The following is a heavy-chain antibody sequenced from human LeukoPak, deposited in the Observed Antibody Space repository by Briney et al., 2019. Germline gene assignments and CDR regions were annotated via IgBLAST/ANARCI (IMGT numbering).Heavy chain of an antibody. CDR2: IRSSSRTT. CDR1: GLTFSSHS. CDR3: AKELWFGEFRDFDY. V-gene: IGHV3-48*01. J-gene: IGHJ4*02. Sequence: GGSLRFSCAAPGLTFSSHSMNWVRQAPRKGLEWVSYIRSSSRTTYYADSVKGRFTISRDNSKNTLYLQMNSLRAEDTAVYYCAKELWFGEFRDFDYWGQGTLVTVSS. D-gene: IGHD3-10*01.